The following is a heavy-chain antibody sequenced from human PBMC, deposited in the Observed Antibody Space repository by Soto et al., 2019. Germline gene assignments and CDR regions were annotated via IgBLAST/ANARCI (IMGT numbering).Heavy chain of an antibody. D-gene: IGHD6-13*01. CDR2: ISHSGTT. Sequence: QVQLQQWGAGLLKPSETLSLTCAVNGGSFTGYYGAWIRQSPEKGLEWIGEISHSGTTKYNPSLKSRLTISVDTSKNQSALKLSSVTAADTGMYYCARNGGNTWYYFDSWGQGTVVTVSS. V-gene: IGHV4-34*01. J-gene: IGHJ4*02. CDR1: GGSFTGYY. CDR3: ARNGGNTWYYFDS.